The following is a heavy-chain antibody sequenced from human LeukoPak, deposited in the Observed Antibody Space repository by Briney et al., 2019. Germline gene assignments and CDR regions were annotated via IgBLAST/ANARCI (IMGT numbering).Heavy chain of an antibody. V-gene: IGHV4-59*01. CDR2: IYDSGST. CDR3: ARGGKNPRTYFY. Sequence: SETLSLTCTVSGGSISGYYWSWIRQPPGKGLEWLGYIYDSGSTNYNPSLKSRVTISVDTSKNQFSLKLSSVTAADMAVYYCARGGKNPRTYFYWGKGPRVTVSS. D-gene: IGHD1-26*01. CDR1: GGSISGYY. J-gene: IGHJ4*02.